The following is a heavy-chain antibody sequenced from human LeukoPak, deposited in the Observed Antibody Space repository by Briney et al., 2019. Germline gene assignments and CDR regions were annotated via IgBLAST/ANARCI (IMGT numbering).Heavy chain of an antibody. V-gene: IGHV3-53*01. CDR1: GFTFSSYA. CDR3: ARVPRGNRNAFDI. Sequence: GGSLRLSCAASGFTFSSYAMSWVRQAPGKGLEWVSVIYSGGSTYYADSVKGRFTISRDNSKNTLYLQMNSLRAEDTAVYYCARVPRGNRNAFDIWGQGTMVTVSS. J-gene: IGHJ3*02. CDR2: IYSGGST.